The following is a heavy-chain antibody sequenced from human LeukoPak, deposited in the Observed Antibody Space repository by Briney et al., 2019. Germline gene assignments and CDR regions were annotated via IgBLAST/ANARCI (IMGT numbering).Heavy chain of an antibody. Sequence: PGGSLRLSCAASGFTFSDSYMTWVRQAPGKGLEWLSYISGNSGDTNYAESVKGRFTISRDNAKNSLYLQMNSLRVEDTAVYYCARDPRTVRIWGQGTLVTVSS. J-gene: IGHJ4*02. CDR3: ARDPRTVRI. CDR2: ISGNSGDT. CDR1: GFTFSDSY. D-gene: IGHD1-1*01. V-gene: IGHV3-11*06.